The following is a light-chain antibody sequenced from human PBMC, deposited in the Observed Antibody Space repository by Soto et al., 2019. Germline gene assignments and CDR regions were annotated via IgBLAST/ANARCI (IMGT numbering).Light chain of an antibody. J-gene: IGLJ3*02. CDR2: SIN. CDR1: YSNIGSNF. CDR3: SSWDDSLDGPV. Sequence: QAVVTQPPSASATPGQTVTISCSGRYSNIGSNFVSWYQRLPGTAPKLLIYSINQRPSGVPDRFSGSKSGTSASLTISGLQSEDEADYFCSSWDDSLDGPVFGGWTKVTVL. V-gene: IGLV1-44*01.